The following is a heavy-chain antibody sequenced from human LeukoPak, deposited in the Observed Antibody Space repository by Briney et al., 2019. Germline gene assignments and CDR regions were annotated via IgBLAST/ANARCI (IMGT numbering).Heavy chain of an antibody. J-gene: IGHJ4*02. CDR3: ARDRVGATTIDY. CDR1: GYTFTGYY. Sequence: ASVKVSCKASGYTFTGYYMHWVRQAPGQGLEWMGWINPNSGGTNYAQKFQGRVTRTRDTSISTAYMELSRLRSDDTAVYYCARDRVGATTIDYWGQGTLVTVSS. D-gene: IGHD1-26*01. CDR2: INPNSGGT. V-gene: IGHV1-2*02.